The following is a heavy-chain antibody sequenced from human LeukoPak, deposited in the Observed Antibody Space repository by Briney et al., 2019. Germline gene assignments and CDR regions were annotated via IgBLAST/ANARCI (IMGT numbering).Heavy chain of an antibody. Sequence: GASVKVSCKASGYTFTSYGISWVRQAPGQGLEWMGWISAYNGNTNYAQKLQGRVTMTTDTSTSTAYMELRSLRSDDTAVYYCARGQYQLLYEKYNWFDPWGQGTLVTVSS. D-gene: IGHD2-2*02. V-gene: IGHV1-18*01. J-gene: IGHJ5*02. CDR2: ISAYNGNT. CDR3: ARGQYQLLYEKYNWFDP. CDR1: GYTFTSYG.